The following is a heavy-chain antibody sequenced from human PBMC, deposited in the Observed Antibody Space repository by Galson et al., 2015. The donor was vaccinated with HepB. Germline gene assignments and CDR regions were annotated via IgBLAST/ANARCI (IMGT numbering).Heavy chain of an antibody. CDR2: ITGSGDDT. Sequence: SLRLSCAASGFTFSSYAMSWVRQAPGKGLEWVSGITGSGDDTYYADSVKGRFTISRDNSKNTLYLQMNSLRAEDTAVYYCAKDGEDYDFWSDYYFRFDNWGQGTLVTVSS. CDR1: GFTFSSYA. CDR3: AKDGEDYDFWSDYYFRFDN. D-gene: IGHD3-3*01. J-gene: IGHJ4*02. V-gene: IGHV3-23*01.